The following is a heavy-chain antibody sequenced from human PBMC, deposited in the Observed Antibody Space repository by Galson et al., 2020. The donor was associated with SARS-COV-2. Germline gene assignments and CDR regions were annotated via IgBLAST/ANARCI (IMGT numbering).Heavy chain of an antibody. V-gene: IGHV3-30*04. J-gene: IGHJ4*02. Sequence: GGSLRLSCAASGFTFSSYAMHWVRQAPGKGLEWVAVISYDGSNKYYADSVKCRFTISRDNSKNTLYLQMNSLRAEDTAVYYCARDGREPELLWFGELLIGSAFDYWGQGTLVTVSS. CDR1: GFTFSSYA. CDR3: ARDGREPELLWFGELLIGSAFDY. CDR2: ISYDGSNK. D-gene: IGHD3-10*01.